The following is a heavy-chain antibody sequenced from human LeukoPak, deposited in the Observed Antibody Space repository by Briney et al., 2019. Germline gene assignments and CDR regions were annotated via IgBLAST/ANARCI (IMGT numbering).Heavy chain of an antibody. Sequence: PSETLSLTCTVSGGSISSTTYYWSWIRQPPGKGLEWIGEINHSGSTNYNPSLKSRVTISVDTSKNQFSLKLSSVTAADTAVYYCARGVSSSWYRDYYYYMDVWGKGTTVTVSS. D-gene: IGHD6-13*01. J-gene: IGHJ6*03. CDR3: ARGVSSSWYRDYYYYMDV. V-gene: IGHV4-39*07. CDR2: INHSGST. CDR1: GGSISSTTYY.